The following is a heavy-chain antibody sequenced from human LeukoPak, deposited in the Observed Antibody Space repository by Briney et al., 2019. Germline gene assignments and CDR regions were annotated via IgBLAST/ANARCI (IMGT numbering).Heavy chain of an antibody. Sequence: GESLKISCKGSGYSFTSYWIGWVRQMPGKGLERMGIIYPGDSDTRYSPSFQGQVTISADKSISTAYLQWSSLKASDTAMYYCARQVAVPASTNWFDPWGQGTLVTVSS. J-gene: IGHJ5*02. CDR2: IYPGDSDT. CDR1: GYSFTSYW. CDR3: ARQVAVPASTNWFDP. V-gene: IGHV5-51*01. D-gene: IGHD6-19*01.